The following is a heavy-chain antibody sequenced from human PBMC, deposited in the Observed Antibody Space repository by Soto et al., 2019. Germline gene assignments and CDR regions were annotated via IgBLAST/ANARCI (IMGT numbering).Heavy chain of an antibody. Sequence: GGSLRLSCAASGFTFSSYGMHWVRQAPGKGLEWVAVISYDGSNKYYADSVKGRFTISRDNSKNTLYLQMNSLRAEDTAVYYCAKVPYYGVYDGYFDYWGHGTLVTVSS. CDR3: AKVPYYGVYDGYFDY. J-gene: IGHJ4*01. D-gene: IGHD4-17*01. V-gene: IGHV3-30*18. CDR1: GFTFSSYG. CDR2: ISYDGSNK.